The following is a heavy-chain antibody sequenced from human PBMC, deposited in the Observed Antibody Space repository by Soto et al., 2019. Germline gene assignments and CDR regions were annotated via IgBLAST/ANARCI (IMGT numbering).Heavy chain of an antibody. CDR1: GFTFSSYS. J-gene: IGHJ3*02. CDR3: ARRPPHYYDSSGYYSSAFDI. Sequence: EVQLVESGGGLVKPGGSLRLSCAASGFTFSSYSMNWVRQAPGKGLEWVSSISSSSSYIYYADSVKGRFTISRDNAKNSLYLQMNSLRAEDTAVYYCARRPPHYYDSSGYYSSAFDIWGQGTMVTVSS. CDR2: ISSSSSYI. V-gene: IGHV3-21*01. D-gene: IGHD3-22*01.